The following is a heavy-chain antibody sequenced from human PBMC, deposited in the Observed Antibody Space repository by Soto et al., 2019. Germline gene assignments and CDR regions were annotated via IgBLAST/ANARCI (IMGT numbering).Heavy chain of an antibody. Sequence: ASVKVSCKASGYTFTSYYMHWVRQAPGQGLEWMGIINPSGGSTSYAQKFQGRVTMTRDTSTSTVYMELSSLRSEDTAVYYCARDPAGGGLRGGGTHKLTRPYYYYYYMDVWGKGTTVTVSS. V-gene: IGHV1-46*03. CDR2: INPSGGST. J-gene: IGHJ6*03. D-gene: IGHD3-10*01. CDR3: ARDPAGGGLRGGGTHKLTRPYYYYYYMDV. CDR1: GYTFTSYY.